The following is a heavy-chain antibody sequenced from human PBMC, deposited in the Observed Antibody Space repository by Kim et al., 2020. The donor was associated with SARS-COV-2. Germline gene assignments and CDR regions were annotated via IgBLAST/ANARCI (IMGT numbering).Heavy chain of an antibody. V-gene: IGHV3-30-3*01. J-gene: IGHJ4*02. CDR2: ISYDGSNK. Sequence: GGSLRLSCAASGFTFSSYAMHWVRQAPGKGLEWVAVISYDGSNKYYADSVKGRFTISRDNSKNTLYRQMNSLRAEDTAVYYCARTHSGSYYSYFDYWGQG. CDR1: GFTFSSYA. CDR3: ARTHSGSYYSYFDY. D-gene: IGHD1-26*01.